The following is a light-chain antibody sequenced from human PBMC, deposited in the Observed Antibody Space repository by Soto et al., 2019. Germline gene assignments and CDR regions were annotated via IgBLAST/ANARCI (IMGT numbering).Light chain of an antibody. Sequence: PGERATLSCRTSQSVSASQLAWYQQKPGQAPRLLIYGISKRAAGIPDRFTGSGSGTVFTLTINILEPDDFAVYYCQQYNNWPITFGQGTRLEIK. CDR2: GIS. V-gene: IGKV3-20*01. CDR1: QSVSASQ. CDR3: QQYNNWPIT. J-gene: IGKJ5*01.